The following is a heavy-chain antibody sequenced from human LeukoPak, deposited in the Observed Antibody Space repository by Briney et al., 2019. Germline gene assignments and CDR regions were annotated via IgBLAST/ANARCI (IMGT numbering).Heavy chain of an antibody. V-gene: IGHV3-23*01. CDR3: AKGRGYCTGGSCYSDY. D-gene: IGHD2-15*01. CDR1: GFTFSNYA. J-gene: IGHJ4*02. CDR2: ISGSDGSI. Sequence: GGSLRLSCTASGFTFSNYAMSWVRQAPGKGLEWVSTISGSDGSIYYADSVKGRFTISRDNSKNTLYLQMNSLRVEDTAIYYCAKGRGYCTGGSCYSDYWGQGTLVTVSS.